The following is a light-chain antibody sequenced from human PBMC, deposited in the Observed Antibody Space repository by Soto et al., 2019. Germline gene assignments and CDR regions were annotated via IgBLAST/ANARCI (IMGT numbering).Light chain of an antibody. J-gene: IGKJ4*01. CDR1: QSVSSN. CDR3: QQYDDWLRLT. V-gene: IGKV3-15*01. Sequence: EIVMTQSPATLSVSPGERATLSCRASQSVSSNLARYQQKPGQAPRLLIYGASTRATGIPARFIGSGSGTEFNLTISSLQSEDFAVYFCQQYDDWLRLTFGGGTKVDIK. CDR2: GAS.